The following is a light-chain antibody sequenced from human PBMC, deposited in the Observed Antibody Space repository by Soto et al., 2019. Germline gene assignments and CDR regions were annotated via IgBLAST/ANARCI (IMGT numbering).Light chain of an antibody. CDR1: SSDIGNYNF. CDR2: EVF. CDR3: CSFVGRGNYV. J-gene: IGLJ1*01. Sequence: QSALTQPASVSGSPGQSITISCTGTSSDIGNYNFVSWYQQHPGKAPELMIYEVFQRPSGVSNRFSGSKSGNTASLTISGLQAEDEADYYCCSFVGRGNYVFGTGTKLTVL. V-gene: IGLV2-23*02.